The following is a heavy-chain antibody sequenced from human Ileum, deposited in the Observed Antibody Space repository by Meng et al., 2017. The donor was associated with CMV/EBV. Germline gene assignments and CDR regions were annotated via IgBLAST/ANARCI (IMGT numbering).Heavy chain of an antibody. J-gene: IGHJ3*02. Sequence: SETLSLTCNVSGGSITGSYWSWVRQPPGKGLEWIGYTYYNGRNDYNPSLRSRLTMSVDTSKNRISLKLTSVTAADTAVYYCVSRGVGPSAVVFDIWGQGTLVTVSS. CDR3: VSRGVGPSAVVFDI. CDR1: GGSITGSY. D-gene: IGHD1-26*01. CDR2: TYYNGRN. V-gene: IGHV4-59*01.